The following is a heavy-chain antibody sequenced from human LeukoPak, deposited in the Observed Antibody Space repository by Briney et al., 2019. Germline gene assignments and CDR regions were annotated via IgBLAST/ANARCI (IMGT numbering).Heavy chain of an antibody. Sequence: GRSLRLSCAASGFTFSNYAMSWVRQAPGEGLEWVSTVSGDGGMTYYADSAKGRFTISRDNSKSTVFLQMNGLRAEDTAVYYCADIPTPDYWGQGTLVTVSS. D-gene: IGHD2-2*01. CDR2: VSGDGGMT. V-gene: IGHV3-23*01. J-gene: IGHJ4*02. CDR1: GFTFSNYA. CDR3: ADIPTPDY.